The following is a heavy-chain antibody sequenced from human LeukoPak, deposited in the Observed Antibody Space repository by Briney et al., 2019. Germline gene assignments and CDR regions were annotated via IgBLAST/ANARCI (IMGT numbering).Heavy chain of an antibody. CDR1: GGTFSSYA. Sequence: SVKVSCKASGGTFSSYAISWVRQAPGQGLEWMGGIIPIFGTANYAQKFQGRVTMTRDTSTSTVYMELSSLRSEDTAVYYCARVPYCSNGICYTHYYCDYWGQGTLVTVSS. V-gene: IGHV1-69*05. CDR2: IIPIFGTA. D-gene: IGHD2-8*01. CDR3: ARVPYCSNGICYTHYYCDY. J-gene: IGHJ4*02.